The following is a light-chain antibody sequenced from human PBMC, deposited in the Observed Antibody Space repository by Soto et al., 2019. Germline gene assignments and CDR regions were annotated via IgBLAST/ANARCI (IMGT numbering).Light chain of an antibody. CDR2: DAS. V-gene: IGKV3-11*01. CDR1: QSVSSY. Sequence: EIVLTQSPATLSLSPGDRATLSCRASQSVSSYLAWYQQKPGQAPRLLIYDASNRATGIPARFSGSGSGTDFTLTSSSLEPEDFAVYYCQQRSNWVTFGQGTRLEIK. CDR3: QQRSNWVT. J-gene: IGKJ5*01.